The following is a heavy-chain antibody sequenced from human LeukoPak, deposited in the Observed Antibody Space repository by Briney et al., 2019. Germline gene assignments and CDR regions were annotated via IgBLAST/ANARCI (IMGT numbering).Heavy chain of an antibody. V-gene: IGHV3-30*18. D-gene: IGHD3-22*01. J-gene: IGHJ4*02. CDR1: GFTVSSNY. CDR3: AKGITMIVVVITPFDY. Sequence: PGGSLRLSCAASGFTVSSNYMSWVRQAPGKGLEWVAVISYDGSNKYYADSVKGRFTISRDNSKNTLYLQMNSLRAEDTAVYYCAKGITMIVVVITPFDYWGQGTLVTVSS. CDR2: ISYDGSNK.